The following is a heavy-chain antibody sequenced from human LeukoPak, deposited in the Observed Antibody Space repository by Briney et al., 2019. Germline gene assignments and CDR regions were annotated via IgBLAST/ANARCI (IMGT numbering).Heavy chain of an antibody. CDR1: GFTFSNYE. J-gene: IGHJ3*02. V-gene: IGHV3-48*03. Sequence: GGSLRLSCATSGFTFSNYEMSWVRQTPGKGLEWVSYISSSGSSTYYADSVKGRFTISRDNAKSSLCLQMDSLRDEDTAVYYCARDTSYGFDIWGQGTMVTVSS. CDR2: ISSSGSST. CDR3: ARDTSYGFDI.